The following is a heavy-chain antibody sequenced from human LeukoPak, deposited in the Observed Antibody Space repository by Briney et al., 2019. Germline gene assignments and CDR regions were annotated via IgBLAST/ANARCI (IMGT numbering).Heavy chain of an antibody. V-gene: IGHV3-21*01. D-gene: IGHD3-22*01. J-gene: IGHJ4*02. CDR3: ARETRDYYDSSGYYYRGGNYFDY. CDR1: GFTFSSYS. Sequence: GGSLRLSCAASGFTFSSYSMNWVRQAPGKGLEWVSSISSSSSYIYYADSVKGRFTISRDNAKNSLYLQMNSLRAEDTAVYYCARETRDYYDSSGYYYRGGNYFDYWGQGTLVTVSS. CDR2: ISSSSSYI.